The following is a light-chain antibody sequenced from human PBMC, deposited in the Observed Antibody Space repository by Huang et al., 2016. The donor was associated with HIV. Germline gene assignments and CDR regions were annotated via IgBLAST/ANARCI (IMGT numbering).Light chain of an antibody. CDR1: QSVSSSY. J-gene: IGKJ1*01. V-gene: IGKV3-20*01. Sequence: EIVLTQSPGTLSLSPGERATLSCRASQSVSSSYLAWYQQTPGQAPSLLLYGASSRAPGIADRFSGSGSGTDFTLTISRLEPEDFAVYYCQQYGDSPPTFGQGTKVEI. CDR2: GAS. CDR3: QQYGDSPPT.